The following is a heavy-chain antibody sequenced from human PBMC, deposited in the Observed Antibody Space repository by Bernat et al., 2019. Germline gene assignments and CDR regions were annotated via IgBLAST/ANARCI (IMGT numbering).Heavy chain of an antibody. CDR1: GGSISSSSYY. CDR2: IYHSGST. Sequence: QLQLQESGPGLVKPSETLSLTCTVSGGSISSSSYYWGWIRQPPGKGLEWIGEIYHSGSTNYNPSLKSRVTISVDKSKNQFSLKLSSVTAADTAVYYCASGGMVRGVLDAFDIWGQGTMVTVSS. V-gene: IGHV4-39*07. J-gene: IGHJ3*02. D-gene: IGHD3-10*01. CDR3: ASGGMVRGVLDAFDI.